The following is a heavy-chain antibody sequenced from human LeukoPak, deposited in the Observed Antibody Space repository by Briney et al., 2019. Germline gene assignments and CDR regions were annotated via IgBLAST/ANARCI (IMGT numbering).Heavy chain of an antibody. V-gene: IGHV1-8*01. CDR2: MNPNSGNT. D-gene: IGHD3-3*01. Sequence: ASVKVSCKASGYTFTSYDINWVRQATGQGLEWMGWMNPNSGNTGYAQKFQGRVTMTRNTSISTAYMELSSLRSEDTAVYYCARVFRKTYYDFWSGYYRTHDYWGQGTLVTVSS. J-gene: IGHJ4*02. CDR1: GYTFTSYD. CDR3: ARVFRKTYYDFWSGYYRTHDY.